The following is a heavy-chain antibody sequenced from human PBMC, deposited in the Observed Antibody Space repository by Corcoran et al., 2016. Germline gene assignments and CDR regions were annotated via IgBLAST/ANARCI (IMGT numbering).Heavy chain of an antibody. CDR3: ARPRHYYDSSGYYFGFDY. Sequence: EVQLVESGGGLVQPGGSLRLSCAASGFTFSSYSMNWVRQAPGKGLEWVSYISSSSSTIYYADSVKGRVTISRDNAKNSLYLQMNSLRDEDTAVYYCARPRHYYDSSGYYFGFDYWGQGTLVTVSS. CDR2: ISSSSSTI. J-gene: IGHJ4*02. V-gene: IGHV3-48*02. CDR1: GFTFSSYS. D-gene: IGHD3-22*01.